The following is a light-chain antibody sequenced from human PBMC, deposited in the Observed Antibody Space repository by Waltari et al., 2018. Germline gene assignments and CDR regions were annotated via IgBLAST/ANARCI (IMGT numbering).Light chain of an antibody. J-gene: IGKJ1*01. CDR3: QESYSFTRT. Sequence: EIVMTQSPATLSVSPGEGATLSCRASQNINSNLAWYQQQPGQTPRLLIYGASTRAIGIPARFSGSGSGTEFTLTISSLQSEDFATYYCQESYSFTRTFGQGTKVEIK. CDR2: GAS. V-gene: IGKV3D-15*01. CDR1: QNINSN.